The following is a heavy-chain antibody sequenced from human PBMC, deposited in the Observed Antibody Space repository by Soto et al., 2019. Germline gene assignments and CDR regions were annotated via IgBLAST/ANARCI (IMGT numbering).Heavy chain of an antibody. V-gene: IGHV3-30*03. CDR3: AAPLKLFLKLVPDY. CDR1: GFTFSTFD. CDR2: ISNDESNK. Sequence: GGSLRLSCAASGFTFSTFDMHWVRQAPGKGLEWVALISNDESNKYYADSVKGRFTISRDNSKNTLFLQMNSLRVEDTAVYYCAAPLKLFLKLVPDYWGQGTLVTVSS. J-gene: IGHJ4*02. D-gene: IGHD6-6*01.